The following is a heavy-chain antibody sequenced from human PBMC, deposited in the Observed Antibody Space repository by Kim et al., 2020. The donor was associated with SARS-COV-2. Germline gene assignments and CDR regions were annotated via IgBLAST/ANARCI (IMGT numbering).Heavy chain of an antibody. CDR2: MNPNSGNT. V-gene: IGHV1-8*01. J-gene: IGHJ5*02. CDR3: ARVAVCSGGSCYRRRFWFDP. D-gene: IGHD2-15*01. Sequence: ASVKVSCKASGYTFTSYDINWVRQATGQGLEWMGWMNPNSGNTGYAQKFQGRVTMTRNTSTSTAYMELSSLRSEDTAVYYCARVAVCSGGSCYRRRFWFDPWGQGTLVTVSS. CDR1: GYTFTSYD.